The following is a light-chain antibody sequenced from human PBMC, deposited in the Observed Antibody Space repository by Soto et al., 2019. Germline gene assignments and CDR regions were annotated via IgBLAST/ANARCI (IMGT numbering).Light chain of an antibody. J-gene: IGKJ3*01. CDR2: AAS. V-gene: IGKV1-6*01. CDR3: QQYENRPYT. CDR1: QVIRND. Sequence: IQMTQSPSSLSASVGYRFTITCRASQVIRNDLGWYQQKPGKAPKLLIYAASSLQSGVPSRFSGSGSGTDFTLTISSLQPEDNATYYCQQYENRPYTFGPGTKVDIK.